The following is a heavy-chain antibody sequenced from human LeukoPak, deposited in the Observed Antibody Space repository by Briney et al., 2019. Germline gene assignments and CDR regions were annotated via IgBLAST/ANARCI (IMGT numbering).Heavy chain of an antibody. CDR3: VRDVSRRIGMDV. D-gene: IGHD2/OR15-2a*01. CDR1: GFSFNSYT. J-gene: IGHJ6*02. CDR2: ISPGVSGYT. V-gene: IGHV3-21*06. Sequence: SGGSLRLSCLASGFSFNSYTMNWVREAPGKGLEWVSSISPGVSGYTWYAESVKGRFTISRDNPENSLYLQMDSLRADDTAVYYCVRDVSRRIGMDVWVQGTTVTASS.